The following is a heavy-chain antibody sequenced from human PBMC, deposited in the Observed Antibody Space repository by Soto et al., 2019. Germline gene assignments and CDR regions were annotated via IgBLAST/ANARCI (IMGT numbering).Heavy chain of an antibody. Sequence: TSETMSLTCAVYGGSFSGYYWSWIRQHTGKGLEWIGEINHSGSTNYNPSLKSRVTISVDTSKNQFSLKLSSVTAADTAVYYCARVVVTAIPYYYYGMDVWGQGTTVTVSS. CDR2: INHSGST. CDR1: GGSFSGYY. J-gene: IGHJ6*02. V-gene: IGHV4-34*01. D-gene: IGHD2-21*02. CDR3: ARVVVTAIPYYYYGMDV.